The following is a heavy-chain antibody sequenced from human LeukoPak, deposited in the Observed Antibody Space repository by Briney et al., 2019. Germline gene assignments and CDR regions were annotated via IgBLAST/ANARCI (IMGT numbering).Heavy chain of an antibody. CDR1: GGSISSSSYY. CDR3: ARVRVLTTVTPSYYFDY. Sequence: PSETLSLTCTVSGGSISSSSYYWGWIRQPPGKGLEWIGTIYYSGTTYYNPSLKSRVTMSVDTSKNQFSLKLSSVTAADTAVYYCARVRVLTTVTPSYYFDYWGQGTLVTVSS. J-gene: IGHJ4*02. CDR2: IYYSGTT. D-gene: IGHD4-17*01. V-gene: IGHV4-39*07.